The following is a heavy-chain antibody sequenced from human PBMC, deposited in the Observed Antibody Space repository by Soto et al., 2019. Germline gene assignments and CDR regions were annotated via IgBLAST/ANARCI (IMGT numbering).Heavy chain of an antibody. CDR2: ISGSGGST. CDR3: AKYEYSTSAWSYYYYYCCMDV. J-gene: IGHJ6*02. Sequence: GGSLRLSCAASGFTFSSYAMSWVRQAPGKGLEWVSVISGSGGSTYYADSVKGRFTISRDNAKNTLYLQMNSLRAEDTSVYYCAKYEYSTSAWSYYYYYCCMDVWGQWTTVTVSS. CDR1: GFTFSSYA. V-gene: IGHV3-23*01. D-gene: IGHD6-6*01.